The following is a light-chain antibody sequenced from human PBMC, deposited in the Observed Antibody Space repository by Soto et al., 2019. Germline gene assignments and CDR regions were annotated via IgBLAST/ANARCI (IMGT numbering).Light chain of an antibody. V-gene: IGLV1-40*01. J-gene: IGLJ1*01. CDR1: SSNIGAGYD. CDR2: DNN. CDR3: QSYDSSLSGSYV. Sequence: QSVLTQPPSVSGAPGQRVTISCTGSSSNIGAGYDVHWYQQLPGTAPKLLIYDNNNRPSGVPDRFSGSKSGTSASLAITGLQAEAEADYYCQSYDSSLSGSYVFGGGTKLTVL.